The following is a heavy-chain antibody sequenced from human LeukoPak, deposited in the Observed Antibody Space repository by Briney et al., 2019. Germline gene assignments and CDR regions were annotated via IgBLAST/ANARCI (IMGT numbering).Heavy chain of an antibody. D-gene: IGHD4-23*01. Sequence: GASVKVCCKASGYTFTGYYMHWVRQAPGQGLEWMGWINPNSGGTNYAQKFEGRVTMTRDTSISTAYMELSRLRSDDTAVYYCARDNGGNWFDPWGQGTLVTVSS. CDR3: ARDNGGNWFDP. V-gene: IGHV1-2*02. CDR1: GYTFTGYY. J-gene: IGHJ5*02. CDR2: INPNSGGT.